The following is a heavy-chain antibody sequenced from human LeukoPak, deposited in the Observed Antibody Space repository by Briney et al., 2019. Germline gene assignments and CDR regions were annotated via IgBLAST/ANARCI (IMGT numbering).Heavy chain of an antibody. CDR3: ARELESAAMHWFDP. Sequence: PSETLSLTCTVAGGSISSGDYYWSWIRQPPGKGLEWIGYIYYSGSTYYNPSLKSRVTISVDTSKNQFSLKLSSVTAADTAVYYCARELESAAMHWFDPWGQGTLVTVSS. CDR2: IYYSGST. CDR1: GGSISSGDYY. J-gene: IGHJ5*02. V-gene: IGHV4-30-4*08. D-gene: IGHD2-2*01.